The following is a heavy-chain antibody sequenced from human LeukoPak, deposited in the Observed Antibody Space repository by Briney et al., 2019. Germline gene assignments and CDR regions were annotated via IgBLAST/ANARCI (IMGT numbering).Heavy chain of an antibody. Sequence: GGSLRLSCAASGFTFSSYSMNWVRQAPGKGLEWVSSISSSSSYIYYADSVKGRFTISRDNSKNTLYLQMNSLIAEDTAVYYCAKSGYNRFDYWGQGTRVTVSS. V-gene: IGHV3-21*04. CDR2: ISSSSSYI. D-gene: IGHD5-24*01. J-gene: IGHJ4*02. CDR1: GFTFSSYS. CDR3: AKSGYNRFDY.